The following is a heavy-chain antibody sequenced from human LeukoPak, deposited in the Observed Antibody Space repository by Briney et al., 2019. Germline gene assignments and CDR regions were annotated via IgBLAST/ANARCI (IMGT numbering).Heavy chain of an antibody. Sequence: ASVKVSCKASGYTFTSYDINWVRQATGQGLEWMGWMNPNSGNTGYAQKFQGRVTITRNTSISTAYMELSSLRSEDTAVYYCASAAGADYGMDVWGQGTTVTVSS. CDR1: GYTFTSYD. V-gene: IGHV1-8*03. CDR3: ASAAGADYGMDV. CDR2: MNPNSGNT. D-gene: IGHD4/OR15-4a*01. J-gene: IGHJ6*02.